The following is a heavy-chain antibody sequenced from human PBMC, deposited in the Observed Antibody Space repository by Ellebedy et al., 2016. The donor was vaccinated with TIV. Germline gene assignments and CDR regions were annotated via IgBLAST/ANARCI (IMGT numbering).Heavy chain of an antibody. V-gene: IGHV4-59*08. Sequence: MPSETLSLTCTVSGGAISTNYCSWIRQPPGKGLEWIGFIFYSGSTNYNPSLESRVTITVDTSMNPFALKLSSVTASDTAVYYCARRGGSGTGPYYFDYWGQGTLVTVSS. D-gene: IGHD6-13*01. CDR2: IFYSGST. CDR3: ARRGGSGTGPYYFDY. CDR1: GGAISTNY. J-gene: IGHJ4*02.